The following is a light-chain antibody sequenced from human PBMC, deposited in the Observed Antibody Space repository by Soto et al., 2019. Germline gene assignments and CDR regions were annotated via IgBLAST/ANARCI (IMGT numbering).Light chain of an antibody. CDR2: QDS. CDR1: KLGDKY. CDR3: QAWDSSTEV. V-gene: IGLV3-1*01. J-gene: IGLJ2*01. Sequence: SNELTQPPSVSVSPGQTASITCSGDKLGDKYACWYQQKPGQSPVLVIYQDSKRPSGIPERFSGSNSGNTATLTISGTQAMDEADYYCQAWDSSTEVFGGGTKLTVL.